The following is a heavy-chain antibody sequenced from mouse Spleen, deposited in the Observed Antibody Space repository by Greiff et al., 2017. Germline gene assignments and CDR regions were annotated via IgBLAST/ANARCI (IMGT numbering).Heavy chain of an antibody. Sequence: VQLQQSGPGLVQPSQSLSITCTVSGFSLTSYGVHWVRQSPGKGLEWLGVIWRGGSTDYNAAFMSSLTITKDNSKSQVFFKMNSLQADDTAIYYCAKNSLYGSSYGWDYFDYWGQGTTLTVSS. D-gene: IGHD1-1*01. CDR1: GFSLTSYG. CDR3: AKNSLYGSSYGWDYFDY. V-gene: IGHV2-5*01. CDR2: IWRGGST. J-gene: IGHJ2*01.